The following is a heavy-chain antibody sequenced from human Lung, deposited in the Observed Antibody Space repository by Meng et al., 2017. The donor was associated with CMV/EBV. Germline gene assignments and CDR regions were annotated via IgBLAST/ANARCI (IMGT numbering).Heavy chain of an antibody. D-gene: IGHD3-3*01. J-gene: IGHJ3*02. Sequence: AXVXVSXXASGYTFTDYRMHWVRQAPGQGLEWMGWISPNNGATNYAQKFQGRVTMTRETSINTAYTELNRLTYDDTAVYYCASKMYYDFWSAYRGTEGVDPFDIWGQGTXVTVSS. V-gene: IGHV1-2*02. CDR1: GYTFTDYR. CDR2: ISPNNGAT. CDR3: ASKMYYDFWSAYRGTEGVDPFDI.